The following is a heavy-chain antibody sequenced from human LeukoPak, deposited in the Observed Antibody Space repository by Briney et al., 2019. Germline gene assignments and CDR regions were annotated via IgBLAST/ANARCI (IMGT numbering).Heavy chain of an antibody. J-gene: IGHJ4*02. CDR1: GFTFSSYE. Sequence: GGSLRLSCAASGFTFSSYEMNWVRQAPGKGLEWVANIKQDGSEKYYVDSVKGRFTISRDNAKNSLYLQMNSLRAEDTAVYYCARSRGYGYYFDYWGQGTLVTVSS. D-gene: IGHD5-18*01. CDR3: ARSRGYGYYFDY. CDR2: IKQDGSEK. V-gene: IGHV3-7*01.